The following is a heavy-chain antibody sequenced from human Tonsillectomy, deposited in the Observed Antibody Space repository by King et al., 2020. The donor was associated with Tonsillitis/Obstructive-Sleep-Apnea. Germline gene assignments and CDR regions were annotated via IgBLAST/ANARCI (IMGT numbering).Heavy chain of an antibody. CDR1: GFTFSSYA. CDR2: ISGSGGST. CDR3: SKDPPRGGVTGGRAFYI. J-gene: IGHJ3*02. Sequence: QLVQSGGGLVQPGGSLRLSCAASGFTFSSYAMSWVRQAPGKGLEGVSGISGSGGSTYYADSVKGRFTISRDNSKNTLYMQMNSLRAEDTAVYYCSKDPPRGGVTGGRAFYISGQGTMVTVSS. D-gene: IGHD7-27*01. V-gene: IGHV3-23*04.